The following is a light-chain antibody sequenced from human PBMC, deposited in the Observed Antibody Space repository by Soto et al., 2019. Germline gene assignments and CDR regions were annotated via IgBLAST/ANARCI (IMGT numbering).Light chain of an antibody. CDR1: QSVSSSY. CDR2: GAS. CDR3: QQYGRT. Sequence: IVLTHAPGTLCFSPGEIATLSCRASQSVSSSYLAWYQQKPGQAPRLLIYGASSRATGIPDRFSGSGSGTDFTLTISRLEPEDFAVYYCQQYGRTFGQGTKVDNK. V-gene: IGKV3-20*01. J-gene: IGKJ1*01.